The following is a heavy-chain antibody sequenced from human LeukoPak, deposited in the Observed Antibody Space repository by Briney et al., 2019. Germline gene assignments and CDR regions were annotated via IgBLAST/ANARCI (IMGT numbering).Heavy chain of an antibody. CDR1: GYTFTGYY. D-gene: IGHD3-22*01. V-gene: IGHV1-2*02. CDR3: ATGYYYDSSGYVY. CDR2: INPNSGGT. Sequence: GASVKVSCKASGYTFTGYYMHWVRQAPGQGLEWMGWINPNSGGTNYAQKFQGRVTMTRDTSISTAYMELSRLRSDDTAVYYCATGYYYDSSGYVYWGQGTLVTVSS. J-gene: IGHJ4*02.